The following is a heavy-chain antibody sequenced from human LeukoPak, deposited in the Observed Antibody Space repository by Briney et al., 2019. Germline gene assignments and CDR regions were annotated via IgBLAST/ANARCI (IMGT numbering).Heavy chain of an antibody. CDR3: ARDPSIWAENCFDP. J-gene: IGHJ5*02. Sequence: SETLSLTCPVYGYSISSGYYWGWIRQPPGKGLEWIGSIYHSGSTYYNPSLKSRVTISVDTSKNQFSLKLSSVTAADTAVYYCARDPSIWAENCFDPWGQGTLVTVSS. V-gene: IGHV4-38-2*02. CDR1: GYSISSGYY. CDR2: IYHSGST. D-gene: IGHD2-21*01.